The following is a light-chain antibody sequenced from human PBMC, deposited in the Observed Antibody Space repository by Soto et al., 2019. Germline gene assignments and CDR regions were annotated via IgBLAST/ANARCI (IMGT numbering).Light chain of an antibody. CDR3: QQTSSTPT. CDR1: HTISSW. Sequence: IHMTHAPSTLSVSLGDRVTITCRASHTISSWFAWYQQKPGKAPKLLIYAASSLQSGVPSRFSGSGSGTDFTLTISSLQPEDFATYYCQQTSSTPTFGGGTKV. CDR2: AAS. J-gene: IGKJ4*01. V-gene: IGKV1-39*01.